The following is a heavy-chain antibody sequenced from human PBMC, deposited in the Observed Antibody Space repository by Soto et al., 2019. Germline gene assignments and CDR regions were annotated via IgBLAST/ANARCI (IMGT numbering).Heavy chain of an antibody. CDR1: GFSLSTSGVG. V-gene: IGHV2-5*02. Sequence: QITLKESGPTLVKPTQTLTLTCTFSGFSLSTSGVGVGWIRQPPGKALEWLALIYWDDGKRDSPSLNSRLTITKDTTNNQVVLTMTNVDPVDTATYYCAHLVLLWFGELSAEYLQHWGQGTLVTVSS. CDR2: IYWDDGK. J-gene: IGHJ1*01. D-gene: IGHD3-10*01. CDR3: AHLVLLWFGELSAEYLQH.